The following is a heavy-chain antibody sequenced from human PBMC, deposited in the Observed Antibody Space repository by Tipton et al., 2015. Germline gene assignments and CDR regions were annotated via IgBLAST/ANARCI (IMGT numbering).Heavy chain of an antibody. Sequence: LSCTVSGGSISSGGYYWSWIRQHPGKGLEWIGYIYYSGSTYYNPSLKSRVTISVDTSKNQFSLKLSSVTAADTAVYYCARGRRRGYSGYGYSFDYWGQGTLVTVSS. CDR1: GGSISSGGYY. D-gene: IGHD5-12*01. V-gene: IGHV4-31*02. CDR3: ARGRRRGYSGYGYSFDY. J-gene: IGHJ4*02. CDR2: IYYSGST.